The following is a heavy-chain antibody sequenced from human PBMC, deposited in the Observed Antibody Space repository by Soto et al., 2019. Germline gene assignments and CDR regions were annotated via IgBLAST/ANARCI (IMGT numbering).Heavy chain of an antibody. CDR3: ARVQSSYYDRAFDC. Sequence: PSETLSLTCTVSGGSISTYYGSWFRQSPGRRLEWIGYIYYTGNTDYNPSLKSRVTISVDTSKNQFSLRLSSVTVADTAMYYRARVQSSYYDRAFDCWGQGILVTVS. D-gene: IGHD3-9*01. J-gene: IGHJ4*02. CDR1: GGSISTYY. V-gene: IGHV4-59*08. CDR2: IYYTGNT.